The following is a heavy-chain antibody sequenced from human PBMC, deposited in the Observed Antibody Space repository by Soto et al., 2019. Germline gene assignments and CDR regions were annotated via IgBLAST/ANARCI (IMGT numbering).Heavy chain of an antibody. J-gene: IGHJ5*02. V-gene: IGHV4-31*03. CDR3: ARLIPIAAAGIADP. D-gene: IGHD6-13*01. CDR2: IDYRGTT. CDR1: DDSISSGVFF. Sequence: SETLSLTCTVSDDSISSGVFFWSWFRQHPGRGLQWIAYIDYRGTTYYNPSLRSRTTMSIDASKRHFSLHLTSATPADTAVYYCARLIPIAAAGIADPWGQGSLVTVSS.